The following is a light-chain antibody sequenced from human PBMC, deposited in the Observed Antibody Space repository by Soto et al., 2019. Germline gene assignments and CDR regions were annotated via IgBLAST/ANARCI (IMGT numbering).Light chain of an antibody. J-gene: IGKJ4*01. Sequence: DIQMTQSPSTLSASVGDRVTITCRARQNINRWLAWYQQRPGKAPNLLIHKASTLEVGVPSRFSGSASGTEFTLTISSLQPDDFEVYFCLKYNVYPLSFGGGTKVEI. V-gene: IGKV1-5*03. CDR3: LKYNVYPLS. CDR2: KAS. CDR1: QNINRW.